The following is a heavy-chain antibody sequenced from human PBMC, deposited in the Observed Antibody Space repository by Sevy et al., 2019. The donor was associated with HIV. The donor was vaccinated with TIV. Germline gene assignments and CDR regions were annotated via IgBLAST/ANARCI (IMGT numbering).Heavy chain of an antibody. V-gene: IGHV3-7*01. CDR1: GFIFSNYW. D-gene: IGHD3-22*01. Sequence: RGSLRLSCAASGFIFSNYWMSWVRQAPGKGLERVANIKQGGSEKYYVDSVKGRFTISRDNAKNSLFLQMDSLRAEDTAVYYCARGRHYYDNSRYPYYFDYWGQGTLVSVSS. J-gene: IGHJ4*02. CDR3: ARGRHYYDNSRYPYYFDY. CDR2: IKQGGSEK.